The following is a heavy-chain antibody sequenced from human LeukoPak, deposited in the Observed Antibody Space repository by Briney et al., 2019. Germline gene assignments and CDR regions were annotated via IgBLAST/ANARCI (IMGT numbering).Heavy chain of an antibody. D-gene: IGHD2-2*01. CDR3: AKQGTSCCYIDY. CDR1: GFTFSSYA. V-gene: IGHV3-23*01. CDR2: ISGSGGST. J-gene: IGHJ4*02. Sequence: GASLRLSCAASGFTFSSYAMSWVRQAPGKGLEWVSAISGSGGSTYYADSVKGRFTISRDNSKNTLYLQMNNLRAEDTAIYYCAKQGTSCCYIDYWGQGTLVTVSS.